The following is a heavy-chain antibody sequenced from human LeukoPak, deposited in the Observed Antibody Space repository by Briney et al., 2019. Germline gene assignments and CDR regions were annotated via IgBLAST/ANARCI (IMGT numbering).Heavy chain of an antibody. J-gene: IGHJ4*02. D-gene: IGHD3-22*01. CDR1: GGTFSSYA. Sequence: ASVKVSCKASGGTFSSYAISWVRQAPGQGLEWMGGIIPIFGTANYAQKFQGRVTITADESTSTAYMELSSLRSEDTAVYYCARYKSSPYYYDSRELYYFDYWGQGTLVTVSS. V-gene: IGHV1-69*13. CDR3: ARYKSSPYYYDSRELYYFDY. CDR2: IIPIFGTA.